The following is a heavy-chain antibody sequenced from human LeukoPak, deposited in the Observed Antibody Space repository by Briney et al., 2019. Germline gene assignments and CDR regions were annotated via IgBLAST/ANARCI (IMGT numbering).Heavy chain of an antibody. CDR3: ARDSSYAFDI. CDR2: IYSSGST. Sequence: KTSQTLSLTCTVSGGSISSGGYYWSWIRQHPGKGLEWIGYIYSSGSTYYNPSLKSRVTISVDTSKNQFSLKLSSVTAADTAVYSCARDSSYAFDIWGQGTMVTVSS. V-gene: IGHV4-31*03. CDR1: GGSISSGGYY. J-gene: IGHJ3*02.